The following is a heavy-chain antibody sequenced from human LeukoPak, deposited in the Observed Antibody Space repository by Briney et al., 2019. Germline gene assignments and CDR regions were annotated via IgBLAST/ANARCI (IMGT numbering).Heavy chain of an antibody. Sequence: ASETLSLTCTVPGGSISSGDYYWSWIRQPPGKGLEWIGYIYYSGSTNYNPSLKSRVTISVDTSKNQFSLKLSSVTAADTAVYYCAREGPRNSGYDGAFDIWGQGTMVTVSS. CDR2: IYYSGST. CDR3: AREGPRNSGYDGAFDI. V-gene: IGHV4-61*08. D-gene: IGHD5-12*01. J-gene: IGHJ3*02. CDR1: GGSISSGDYY.